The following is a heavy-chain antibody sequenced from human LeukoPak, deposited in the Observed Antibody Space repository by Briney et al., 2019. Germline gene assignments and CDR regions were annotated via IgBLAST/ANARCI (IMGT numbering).Heavy chain of an antibody. V-gene: IGHV3-66*04. CDR2: IYSGGGT. Sequence: PGGSLRLSCAASGFTVSSNYMSWVRQAPGKGLEWVSVIYSGGGTYYADSVKGRFTISRDNSKNTLYLQMNSLRAEDTAVYYCARQTVTTGFDYWGQGTLVTVSS. CDR3: ARQTVTTGFDY. D-gene: IGHD4-17*01. CDR1: GFTVSSNY. J-gene: IGHJ4*02.